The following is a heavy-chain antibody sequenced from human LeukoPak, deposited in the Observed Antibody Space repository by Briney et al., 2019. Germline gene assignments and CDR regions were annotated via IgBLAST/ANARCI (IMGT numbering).Heavy chain of an antibody. D-gene: IGHD2-2*02. Sequence: PGGSLRLSCAASGFTFSSYAMSWVRQAPGKGLEWVSLINWDGGSTYYADSVKGRFAISRDNNKNSLYLQMTSLRTGDTALYYCTKGSNTWPSLFDYWGQGTLVTVSS. CDR2: INWDGGST. J-gene: IGHJ4*02. CDR3: TKGSNTWPSLFDY. CDR1: GFTFSSYA. V-gene: IGHV3-43*01.